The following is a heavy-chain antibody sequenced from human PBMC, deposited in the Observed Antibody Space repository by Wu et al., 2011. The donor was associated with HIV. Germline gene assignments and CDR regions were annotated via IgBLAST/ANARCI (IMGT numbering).Heavy chain of an antibody. Sequence: QVQLVQSGAEVKKPGSSVKVSCKASGGTFSSYAISWVRQTPGQGLEWMGGIIPIFGTPNYAQKFQGRVTITTDESTSTVYMELRSLRSEDTAVYYCASQPDTTMTGYYYYGMDVWGQGPKSPSP. D-gene: IGHD1-14*01. J-gene: IGHJ6*02. CDR1: GGTFSSYA. V-gene: IGHV1-69*05. CDR2: IIPIFGTP. CDR3: ASQPDTTMTGYYYYGMDV.